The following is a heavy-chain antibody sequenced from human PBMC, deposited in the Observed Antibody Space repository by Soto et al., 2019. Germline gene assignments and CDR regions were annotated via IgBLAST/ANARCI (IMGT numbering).Heavy chain of an antibody. V-gene: IGHV5-51*01. D-gene: IGHD3-10*01. CDR1: GYSSANYW. CDR2: IYPGDSDT. CDR3: ARNRLRQYYYGMDV. Sequence: SGESLKISCQGSGYSSANYWIAWVRQMPGKGLEWVGVIYPGDSDTRYSPSFRGQVTISADKSISHVYLQWSSLKASDTAMYYCARNRLRQYYYGMDVWGQGTTVTVSS. J-gene: IGHJ6*02.